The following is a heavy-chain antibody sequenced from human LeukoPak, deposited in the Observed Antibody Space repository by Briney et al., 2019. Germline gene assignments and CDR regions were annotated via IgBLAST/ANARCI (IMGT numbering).Heavy chain of an antibody. CDR2: ISYDGSNR. CDR1: GFTFSSYA. J-gene: IGHJ5*02. D-gene: IGHD6-19*01. V-gene: IGHV3-30*18. CDR3: AKDPVAGSPDWFDP. Sequence: GESLKISCQGSGFTFSSYAMHWVRQAPGKGLEWVAVISYDGSNRYSADSVKGRFTISRDNSKNTLYLQMNSLGAEDTAVYYCAKDPVAGSPDWFDPWGQGTLVTVSS.